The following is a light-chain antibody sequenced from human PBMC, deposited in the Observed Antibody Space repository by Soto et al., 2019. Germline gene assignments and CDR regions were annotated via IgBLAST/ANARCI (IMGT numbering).Light chain of an antibody. J-gene: IGKJ1*01. CDR3: MQGISFT. Sequence: IVLTQSPLSLSVTLGQPASISCRSSQSLVYSDGNTYLNWFHRRPGQSPRRLIHKVSNRDSGVPDRFSGSGSDTDFTLSISRVEADDVGVFYCMQGISFTFGQGTKVDIK. CDR2: KVS. V-gene: IGKV2-30*01. CDR1: QSLVYSDGNTY.